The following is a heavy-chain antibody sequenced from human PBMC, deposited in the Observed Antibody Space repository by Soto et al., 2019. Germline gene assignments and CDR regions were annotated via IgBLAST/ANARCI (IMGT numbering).Heavy chain of an antibody. CDR3: ARGGGYGSGEP. CDR2: ISSASSTI. Sequence: EVQLVESGGGLVQPGGSLRLSCAASGFTFSSYSMNWVRQAPGKGLEWVSYISSASSTIYYADSVKGRFTISRDNAKNSLFLQMNSLGAEDTAVYYCARGGGYGSGEPWGQGTLVTVSS. J-gene: IGHJ5*02. D-gene: IGHD3-10*01. CDR1: GFTFSSYS. V-gene: IGHV3-48*01.